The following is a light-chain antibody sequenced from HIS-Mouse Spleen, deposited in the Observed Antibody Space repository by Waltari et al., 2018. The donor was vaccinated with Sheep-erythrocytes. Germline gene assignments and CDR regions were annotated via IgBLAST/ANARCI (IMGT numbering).Light chain of an antibody. V-gene: IGLV3-1*01. Sequence: SSELTQPPSVSVSPGQTASIPCPGAKLGGNYACWYQQKPGQSPVLVIYQDSKRPSGIPERFSGSNSGNTATLTISGTQAMDEADYYCQAWDSSTAVFGGGTKLTVL. CDR2: QDS. J-gene: IGLJ2*01. CDR1: KLGGNY. CDR3: QAWDSSTAV.